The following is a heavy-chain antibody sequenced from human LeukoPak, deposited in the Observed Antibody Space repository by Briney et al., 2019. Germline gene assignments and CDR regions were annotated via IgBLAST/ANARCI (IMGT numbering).Heavy chain of an antibody. J-gene: IGHJ4*02. D-gene: IGHD5-12*01. CDR1: GFTFSSYG. Sequence: GGSLRLSCAASGFTFSSYGMHWVRQAPGKGLGWVAVISYDGSNKYYADSVKGRFTISRDNSKNTLYLQMNSLRAEDTAVYYCAKRSGGSYVDIVATITVGYFDYWGQGTLVTVSS. CDR2: ISYDGSNK. CDR3: AKRSGGSYVDIVATITVGYFDY. V-gene: IGHV3-30*18.